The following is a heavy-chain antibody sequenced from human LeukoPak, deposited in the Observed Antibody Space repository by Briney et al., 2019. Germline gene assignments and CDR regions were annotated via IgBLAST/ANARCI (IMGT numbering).Heavy chain of an antibody. D-gene: IGHD2-15*01. CDR1: GYTFTSYD. J-gene: IGHJ5*02. Sequence: ASVKVSCKASGYTFTSYDINWVRQATGQGLEWMGWMNPNSGNSGYAQKFQGRVTMTRNTSISTAYMELSSLRSEDTAVYYCARIRVVAAKVGWFDPWGQGTLVTVSS. CDR3: ARIRVVAAKVGWFDP. V-gene: IGHV1-8*01. CDR2: MNPNSGNS.